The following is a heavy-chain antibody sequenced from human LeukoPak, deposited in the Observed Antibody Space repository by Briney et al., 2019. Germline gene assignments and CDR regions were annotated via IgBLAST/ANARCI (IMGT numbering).Heavy chain of an antibody. V-gene: IGHV3-53*01. D-gene: IGHD4-17*01. Sequence: GGSLRLSCAASGFTVSGKYMSWVRQAPGKGLEWVSVIYSGGSTDYADSVKGRFTISRDNSENTLRLQMNSLRAEDTAVYYCARIPKTTYFDYWGQGTLVTVSS. CDR1: GFTVSGKY. CDR3: ARIPKTTYFDY. J-gene: IGHJ4*02. CDR2: IYSGGST.